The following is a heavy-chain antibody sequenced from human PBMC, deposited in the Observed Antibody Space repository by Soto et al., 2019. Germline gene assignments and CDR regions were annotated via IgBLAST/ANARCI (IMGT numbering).Heavy chain of an antibody. V-gene: IGHV1-2*02. CDR3: ARDMAVAGTSVFDC. CDR2: INPNSGDT. D-gene: IGHD6-19*01. CDR1: GYTFTGYY. J-gene: IGHJ5*01. Sequence: QVQLVQSGAEVKKPGASVKVSCKASGYTFTGYYMHWVRQAPVQGLEWMGWINPNSGDTKNAQKFQGRVTMTGDTSIITAYMELSRLTSDDTAVYYCARDMAVAGTSVFDCWGQGNLVTVSS.